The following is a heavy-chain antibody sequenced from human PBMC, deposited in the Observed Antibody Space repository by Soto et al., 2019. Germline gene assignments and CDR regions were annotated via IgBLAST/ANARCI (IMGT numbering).Heavy chain of an antibody. CDR3: ARGVGYDSFDF. CDR1: NGVFIDGC. Sequence: LTGAYGNGVFIDGCCILIRQPPGQGLEWIGEINHSGSTNLHPSLKSRVTISVDTSKNQFSLSLSSMTAADKAVYYCARGVGYDSFDFWGQGIQVTVSS. J-gene: IGHJ4*02. CDR2: INHSGST. D-gene: IGHD5-18*01. V-gene: IGHV4-34*01.